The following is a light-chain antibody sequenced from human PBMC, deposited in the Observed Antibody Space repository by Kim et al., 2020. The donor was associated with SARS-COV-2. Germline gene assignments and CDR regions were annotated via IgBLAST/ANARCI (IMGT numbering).Light chain of an antibody. Sequence: SYELTQTPPVSVAPGKTARITCGGNNIGSKSVHWYQQRPGQAPVLVMYHDSDRPSGIPERFSGSNSGNTATLTISRVEAGDEANYYCQVWDSTSDHPVFGGGTQLTVL. CDR1: NIGSKS. J-gene: IGLJ3*02. V-gene: IGLV3-21*04. CDR3: QVWDSTSDHPV. CDR2: HDS.